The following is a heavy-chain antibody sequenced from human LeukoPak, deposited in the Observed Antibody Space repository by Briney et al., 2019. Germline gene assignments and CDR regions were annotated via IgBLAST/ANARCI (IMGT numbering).Heavy chain of an antibody. V-gene: IGHV3-74*01. D-gene: IGHD3-10*01. CDR1: GFTLSNYW. J-gene: IGHJ4*02. Sequence: GGSLRLSCAASGFTLSNYWTHWVRQDPRKGLVWVSRISGDGRNINYADSVRGRFTISRDNAKSTLYLQMNSLRAEDTAVYYCAKEGYYGSGSFPDSWGQGTLVTVSS. CDR2: ISGDGRNI. CDR3: AKEGYYGSGSFPDS.